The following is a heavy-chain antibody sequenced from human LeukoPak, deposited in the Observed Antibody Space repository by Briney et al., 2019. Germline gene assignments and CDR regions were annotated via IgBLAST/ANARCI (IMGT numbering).Heavy chain of an antibody. V-gene: IGHV3-33*01. CDR2: IWYDGSDK. D-gene: IGHD3-22*01. Sequence: GGSLRLSCAASGFTFSSYGMHWVRQAPGKGLEWVAVIWYDGSDKYYADSVKGRFTISRDNSKNTLYLQMNSLRAEDTAVYYCARSYDSSTVGAFDIWGQETMVTVSS. CDR1: GFTFSSYG. CDR3: ARSYDSSTVGAFDI. J-gene: IGHJ3*02.